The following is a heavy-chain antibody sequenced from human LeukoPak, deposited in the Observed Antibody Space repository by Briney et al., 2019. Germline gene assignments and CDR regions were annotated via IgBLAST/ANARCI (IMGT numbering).Heavy chain of an antibody. J-gene: IGHJ3*02. V-gene: IGHV4-59*01. CDR2: IYYSGST. CDR1: GGSISSYF. CDR3: ARGDYYDDAFDI. D-gene: IGHD3-22*01. Sequence: PSETLSLTCTVSGGSISSYFWSWIRQPPGKGLEGIGYIYYSGSTNYNPSLKSRVTISVDTSKNQFSLKLSSVTAADTAVYYCARGDYYDDAFDIWGQGTMVTVSS.